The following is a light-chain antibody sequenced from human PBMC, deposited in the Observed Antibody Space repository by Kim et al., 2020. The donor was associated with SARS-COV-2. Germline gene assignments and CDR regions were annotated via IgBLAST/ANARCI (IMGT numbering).Light chain of an antibody. CDR1: QRISSN. CDR2: GAS. J-gene: IGKJ2*01. V-gene: IGKV3-15*01. CDR3: QQYNYWPYT. Sequence: SPWESATLSCRASQRISSNLAWYQQKPGQAPSLLISGASTRATGVPARFGGSRSATDFTLTISGLQSEDFAVYFCQQYNYWPYTFGQGTKLEI.